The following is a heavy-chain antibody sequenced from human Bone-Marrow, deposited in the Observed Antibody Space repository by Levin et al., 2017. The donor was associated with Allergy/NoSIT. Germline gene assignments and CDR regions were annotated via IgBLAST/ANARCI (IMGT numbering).Heavy chain of an antibody. CDR3: ARDLDTSELFDS. CDR2: IWYDGTNK. Sequence: GGSLRLSCAASGFKFSDRGMHWVRQAPGKGLEWVGIIWYDGTNKQYADSVRGRFTISRDNSKNTLYLQMNSLRAEDTAVYYCARDLDTSELFDSWGQGTLVTVSS. D-gene: IGHD1-1*01. CDR1: GFKFSDRG. V-gene: IGHV3-33*01. J-gene: IGHJ4*02.